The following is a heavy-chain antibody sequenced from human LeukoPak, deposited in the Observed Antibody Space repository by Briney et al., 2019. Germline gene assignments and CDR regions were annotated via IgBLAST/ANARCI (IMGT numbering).Heavy chain of an antibody. J-gene: IGHJ4*02. CDR1: GFTFRTYS. D-gene: IGHD2-8*01. Sequence: GGSLRLSCTASGFTFRTYSMNWVRQAPGKGLEWVSSINSRGSDEYYADSVKGRFTISGDNAKNSLYLQMNSLRAEDTAVYYCAREGSIVPHQDLDSWGQGTLVTVSS. CDR2: INSRGSDE. CDR3: AREGSIVPHQDLDS. V-gene: IGHV3-21*01.